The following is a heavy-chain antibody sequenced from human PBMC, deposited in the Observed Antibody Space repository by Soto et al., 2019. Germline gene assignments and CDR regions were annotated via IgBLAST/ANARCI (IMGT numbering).Heavy chain of an antibody. CDR2: ISSSSSYI. Sequence: GGSLRLSSAASGFTFSSYSMNWVRQAPGKGLEWVSSISSSSSYIYYADLVKGRFTISRDNAKNSLYLEMNSLRAEDTAVYYCAGSWLAYYCGMDVWGQGTTGTVSS. CDR3: AGSWLAYYCGMDV. CDR1: GFTFSSYS. J-gene: IGHJ6*02. D-gene: IGHD5-12*01. V-gene: IGHV3-21*01.